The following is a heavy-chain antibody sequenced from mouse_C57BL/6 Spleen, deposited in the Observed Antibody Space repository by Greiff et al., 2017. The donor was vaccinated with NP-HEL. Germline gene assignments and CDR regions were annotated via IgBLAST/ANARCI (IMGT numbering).Heavy chain of an antibody. Sequence: EVKLMESEGGLVQPGSSMKLSCTASGFTFSDYYMAWVRQVPEKGLEWVANINYDGSSTYYLDSLKSRFIISRDNAKNILYLQMSSLKSEDTATYYCARDQLGYGSSWAYWGQGTLVTVSA. CDR2: INYDGSST. D-gene: IGHD1-1*01. CDR1: GFTFSDYY. J-gene: IGHJ3*01. V-gene: IGHV5-16*01. CDR3: ARDQLGYGSSWAY.